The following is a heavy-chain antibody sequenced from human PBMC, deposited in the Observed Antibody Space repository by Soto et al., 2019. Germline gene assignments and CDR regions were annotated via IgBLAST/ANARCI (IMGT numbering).Heavy chain of an antibody. D-gene: IGHD3-3*01. Sequence: GGSLRLSCAASGFTFSDYYMSWIRQAPGKGLEWVSYISSSGSTIYYADSVKGRFTISRDNAKNSLYLHMNSLRAEDTAVYYCARGSYDFWSGPIYYYGMDVWGQGTTVTVSS. CDR1: GFTFSDYY. CDR3: ARGSYDFWSGPIYYYGMDV. V-gene: IGHV3-11*01. J-gene: IGHJ6*02. CDR2: ISSSGSTI.